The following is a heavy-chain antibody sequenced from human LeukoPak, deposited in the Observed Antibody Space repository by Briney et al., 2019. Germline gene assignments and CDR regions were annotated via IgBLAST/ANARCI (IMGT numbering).Heavy chain of an antibody. J-gene: IGHJ3*02. Sequence: SETLSLTCSVSSYSISSGFYWGWIRQPPGKGLEWIGSMFHSGTTYYNPSLKSRVTISVDTSKNQFSLKLKSITAADTAVYYCARANYYDNSGYSRGAFDIWGQGTMVTVSS. CDR1: SYSISSGFY. V-gene: IGHV4-38-2*02. CDR3: ARANYYDNSGYSRGAFDI. D-gene: IGHD3-22*01. CDR2: MFHSGTT.